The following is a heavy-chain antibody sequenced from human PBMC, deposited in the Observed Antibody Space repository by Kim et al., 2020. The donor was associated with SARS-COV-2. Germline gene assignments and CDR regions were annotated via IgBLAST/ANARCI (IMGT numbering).Heavy chain of an antibody. CDR3: ARGEGGSYSD. CDR2: ILSDGRSK. J-gene: IGHJ4*02. D-gene: IGHD1-26*01. CDR1: GFMFNNYG. Sequence: GGSLRLSCVASGFMFNNYGMYWVRQAPGKGLEWVAGILSDGRSKYHVDSVKGRFTISRDNSKNTLYLQMNTLRVEDTAVYYCARGEGGSYSDWCQGTL. V-gene: IGHV3-33*01.